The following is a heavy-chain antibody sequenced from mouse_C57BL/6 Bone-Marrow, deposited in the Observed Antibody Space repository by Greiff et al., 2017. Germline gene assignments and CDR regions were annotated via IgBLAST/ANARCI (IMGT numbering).Heavy chain of an antibody. CDR1: GYTFTDYY. CDR2: IYPGSGNT. V-gene: IGHV1-76*01. J-gene: IGHJ2*01. D-gene: IGHD4-1*01. Sequence: QVHVKQSGAELVRPGASVKLSCKASGYTFTDYYINWVKQRPGQGLEWIARIYPGSGNTYYNEKFKGKATLTAEKSSSTAYMQLSSLTSEDSAVYFCARANCFYFDYWGQGTTLTVSS. CDR3: ARANCFYFDY.